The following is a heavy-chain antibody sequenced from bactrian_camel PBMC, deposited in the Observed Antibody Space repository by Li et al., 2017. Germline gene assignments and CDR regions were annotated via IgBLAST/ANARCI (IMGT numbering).Heavy chain of an antibody. V-gene: IGHV3S40*01. CDR1: GFTFSYYD. D-gene: IGHD2*01. Sequence: VQLVESGGGLVQPGGSLRLPCATSGFTFSYYDMTWVRQAPGKGLEWVSRIYSGGGSTYYADSVKGRCTISRDNAKNTLYLQMNSLKPEDTALYYCARSGGYYSWDYWGQGTQVTVS. J-gene: IGHJ4*01. CDR2: IYSGGGST. CDR3: ARSGGYYSWDY.